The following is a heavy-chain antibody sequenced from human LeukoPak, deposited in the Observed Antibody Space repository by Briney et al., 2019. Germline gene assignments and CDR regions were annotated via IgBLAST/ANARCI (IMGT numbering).Heavy chain of an antibody. CDR3: ARALRYFDWLRMDV. CDR1: GGSISSYY. Sequence: PSETLSLTCTVSGGSISSYYWSWIRQPPGKGLEWIGYIYYSGSTNYNPSLKSRVTISVDTSKNQFSLKLSSVTAADTAVYYCARALRYFDWLRMDVWGQGTTVTVSS. CDR2: IYYSGST. J-gene: IGHJ6*02. D-gene: IGHD3-9*01. V-gene: IGHV4-59*01.